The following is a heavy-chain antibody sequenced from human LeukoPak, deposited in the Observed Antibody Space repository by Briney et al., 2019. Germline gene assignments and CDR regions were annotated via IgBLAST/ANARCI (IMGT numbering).Heavy chain of an antibody. V-gene: IGHV4-4*02. CDR1: GGSISSSNW. D-gene: IGHD3-10*01. Sequence: PSETLSLTCAVSGGSISSSNWWSWVRQPPGKGLEWIGEIYHSGSTNYNPSLKSRVTISVDKSKNQFSLKLSSVIAADTAVYYCASLYYYGSGSSDYWGQGTLVTVSS. J-gene: IGHJ4*02. CDR3: ASLYYYGSGSSDY. CDR2: IYHSGST.